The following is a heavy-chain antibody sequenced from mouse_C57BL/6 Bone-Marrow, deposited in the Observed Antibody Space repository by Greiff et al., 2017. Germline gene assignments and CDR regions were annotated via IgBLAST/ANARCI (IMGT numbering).Heavy chain of an antibody. J-gene: IGHJ1*03. CDR3: ARTDDYYEGYFDV. V-gene: IGHV14-2*01. CDR1: GFNFKDYY. Sequence: VQLQQSGAELVKPGASVKLSCTASGFNFKDYYMHWVKQRTEQGLEWIGRIDPEDGDTKYDPKFQGKATLTADKSSSTAYLQLSSLTSEDTAVYYCARTDDYYEGYFDVWGTGTTVTVSS. D-gene: IGHD2-3*01. CDR2: IDPEDGDT.